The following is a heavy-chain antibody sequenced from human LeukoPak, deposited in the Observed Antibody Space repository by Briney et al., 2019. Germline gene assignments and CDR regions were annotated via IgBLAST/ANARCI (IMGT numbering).Heavy chain of an antibody. D-gene: IGHD4-11*01. V-gene: IGHV4-34*01. CDR3: ARERAVTTSNYYYMDV. J-gene: IGHJ6*03. CDR1: GGSFSGYY. CDR2: INHSGST. Sequence: SETLSLTCAVYGGSFSGYYWSWIRQPPGKGLEWIGEINHSGSTNYNPSLKSRVTISVYTSKNQFSLKLSSVTAADTAVYYCARERAVTTSNYYYMDVWGKGTTVTVSS.